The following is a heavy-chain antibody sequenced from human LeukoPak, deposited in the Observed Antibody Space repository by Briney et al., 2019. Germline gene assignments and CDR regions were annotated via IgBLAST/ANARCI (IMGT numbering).Heavy chain of an antibody. J-gene: IGHJ6*03. CDR2: ISGSGGRT. D-gene: IGHD3-3*01. Sequence: GGSLRLSCAASGFTLSSYALSWVRQAPGKGLEWVSSISGSGGRTDYADSVKGRFTFSRDNSKHTLYLQMDSLRVEDTAVYYCAKEGGDFWSGFYYYYMDVWGKGTTVTVSS. CDR3: AKEGGDFWSGFYYYYMDV. CDR1: GFTLSSYA. V-gene: IGHV3-23*01.